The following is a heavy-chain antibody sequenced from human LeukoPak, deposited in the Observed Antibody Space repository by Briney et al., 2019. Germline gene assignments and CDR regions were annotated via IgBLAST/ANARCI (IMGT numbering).Heavy chain of an antibody. V-gene: IGHV4-30-4*08. J-gene: IGHJ4*02. D-gene: IGHD3-22*01. CDR3: ARGVRRDYDSSGLDFDY. Sequence: SQTLSLTCTVSGGSISSGDYYWSWIRQPPGKGLEWIGYIYCSGSTYYNPSLKSRVTISVDTSKNQFSLKLSSVAAADTAVYYCARGVRRDYDSSGLDFDYWGQGTLVTVSS. CDR1: GGSISSGDYY. CDR2: IYCSGST.